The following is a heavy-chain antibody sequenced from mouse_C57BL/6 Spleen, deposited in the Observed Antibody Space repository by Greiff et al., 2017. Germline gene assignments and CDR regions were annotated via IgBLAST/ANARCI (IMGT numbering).Heavy chain of an antibody. Sequence: EVQLLESGGGLVKPGGSLKLSCAASGFTFSSYTMSWVRQTPVKRLEWVATISGGGGNTYYPDSVKGRFTISRDNATNTLYLQMSSLRSEDTALYYCARHPRVTGAYWGQGTLVTVSA. CDR3: ARHPRVTGAY. V-gene: IGHV5-9*01. D-gene: IGHD2-2*01. J-gene: IGHJ3*01. CDR2: ISGGGGNT. CDR1: GFTFSSYT.